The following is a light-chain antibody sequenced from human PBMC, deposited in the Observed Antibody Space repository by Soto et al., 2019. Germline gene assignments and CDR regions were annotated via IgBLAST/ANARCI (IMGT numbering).Light chain of an antibody. CDR1: QSISSW. V-gene: IGKV1-5*03. CDR3: QQYYTYPWT. CDR2: KAS. J-gene: IGKJ1*01. Sequence: DIQMTQSPSTLSASVEDRVTITCRASQSISSWLAWYQQRPGKAPKLLIYKASNLESGVPSRFSGSGSGTELTLTLSSLHPDDFATYYSQQYYTYPWTFGPGTQVEIK.